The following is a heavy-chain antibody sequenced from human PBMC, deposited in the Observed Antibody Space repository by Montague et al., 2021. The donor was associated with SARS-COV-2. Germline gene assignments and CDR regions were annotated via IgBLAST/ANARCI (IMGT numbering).Heavy chain of an antibody. Sequence: SETLSLTCTVSGGSISPYYWSWIRQPPGKGLEWIGNIYYTGSTNYNSSLKSRLTISVDTSKNQFSLKLSSVTAADTAVYYCARGRAARSITIFGVVNPAIRYYYYMDVWGKGTTVTVSS. CDR1: GGSISPYY. CDR3: ARGRAARSITIFGVVNPAIRYYYYMDV. CDR2: IYYTGST. D-gene: IGHD3-3*01. V-gene: IGHV4-59*12. J-gene: IGHJ6*03.